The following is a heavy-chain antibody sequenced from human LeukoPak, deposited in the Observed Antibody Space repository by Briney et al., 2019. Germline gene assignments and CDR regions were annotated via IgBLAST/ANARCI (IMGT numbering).Heavy chain of an antibody. V-gene: IGHV7-4-1*02. CDR2: IDTNTGNP. D-gene: IGHD2-15*01. Sequence: RASVKVSCKASGYTFKSHTMNWVRQAPGQGPEWMGWIDTNTGNPTYAQGFTGRFVFSLDTSVSTAYLQISSLKAEDTAVYYCASGIAEYWGQGTLVTVSS. CDR1: GYTFKSHT. CDR3: ASGIAEY. J-gene: IGHJ4*02.